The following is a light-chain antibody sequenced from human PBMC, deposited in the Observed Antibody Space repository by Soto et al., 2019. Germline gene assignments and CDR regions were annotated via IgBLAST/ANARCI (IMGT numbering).Light chain of an antibody. CDR1: NSLLHSNGQNY. J-gene: IGKJ1*01. Sequence: IVMTQSPLSLSVTPGEPASISCRSSNSLLHSNGQNYLDWYVQKPGQSPQLLIYLVSSRASGVPERFIGSGSGTDVTLKIIRVEAEDVGVYYYMHPIQNPQTFGQGTKLEIK. CDR2: LVS. V-gene: IGKV2-28*01. CDR3: MHPIQNPQT.